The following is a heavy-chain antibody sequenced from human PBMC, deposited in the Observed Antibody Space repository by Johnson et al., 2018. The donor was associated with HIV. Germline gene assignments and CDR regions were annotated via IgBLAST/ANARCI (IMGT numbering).Heavy chain of an antibody. J-gene: IGHJ3*02. CDR1: GFTFSDYY. Sequence: QMQLVESGGGLVKPGGSLRLSCAASGFTFSDYYMTWIRQAPGKGLEWLSFISSSGYIIRYADSVKGRFTISRDNAKNSLILQMNPLRDEDTAVYYCARRTVTALFDIWGQGTLVTVSS. D-gene: IGHD4-17*01. CDR3: ARRTVTALFDI. V-gene: IGHV3-11*04. CDR2: ISSSGYII.